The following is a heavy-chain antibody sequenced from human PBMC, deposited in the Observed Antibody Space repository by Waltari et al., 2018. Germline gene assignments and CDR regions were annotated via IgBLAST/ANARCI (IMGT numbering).Heavy chain of an antibody. V-gene: IGHV3-53*01. CDR1: GFTVRNY. J-gene: IGHJ4*02. CDR2: IYTGGNT. D-gene: IGHD1-26*01. CDR3: AATPGGATLGPDY. Sequence: EVQLVESGGGLIQPGGSLRLSCAASGFTVRNYMSWVRQAPGKGLEWVSVIYTGGNTNYAQKFQERVTITRDMSTSTAYMELSSLRSEDTAVYYCAATPGGATLGPDYWGQGTLVTVSS.